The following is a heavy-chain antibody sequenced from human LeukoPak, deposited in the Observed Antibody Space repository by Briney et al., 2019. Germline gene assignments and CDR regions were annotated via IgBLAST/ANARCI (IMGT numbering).Heavy chain of an antibody. CDR1: GYAFTSDG. CDR2: IRGYNGNT. J-gene: IGHJ4*02. Sequence: GASVKVSCKASGYAFTSDGISGGRRAPGQGLEGMGGIRGYNGNTNDAQKLQGRVTMTTDTSTSTAYMELRSLRSDDTAVYYCARGPYGSGSYYKFDYWGQGTLVTVSS. V-gene: IGHV1-18*01. D-gene: IGHD3-10*01. CDR3: ARGPYGSGSYYKFDY.